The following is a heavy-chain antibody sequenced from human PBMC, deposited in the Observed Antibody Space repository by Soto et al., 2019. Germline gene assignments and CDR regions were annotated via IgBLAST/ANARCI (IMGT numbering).Heavy chain of an antibody. Sequence: QVQLVESGGGEVQPGRSLTISCAASGFTFSTYGMHWVRQTPGKGLEWVAVISYDGTNKFYSDSVKGRFTISRDNFKNQLNLQMNSLRAEDTAVYSCAKDLQSYGDYDYYCYGMDVWGLGTRVTVSS. J-gene: IGHJ6*02. V-gene: IGHV3-30*18. CDR2: ISYDGTNK. CDR3: AKDLQSYGDYDYYCYGMDV. CDR1: GFTFSTYG. D-gene: IGHD4-17*01.